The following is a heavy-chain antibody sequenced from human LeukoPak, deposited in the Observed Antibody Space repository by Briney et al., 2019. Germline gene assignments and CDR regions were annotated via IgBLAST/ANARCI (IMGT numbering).Heavy chain of an antibody. CDR3: ARHPYGVLDY. Sequence: GGSLRLSCAASGFTFDDYAMHWVRQAPGKGLEWVSGISWNSGSIGYADSVKGRFTISRDNSKNTLYLQMNSLRAEDTAVYYCARHPYGVLDYWGQGTLVTVSS. V-gene: IGHV3-9*01. CDR2: ISWNSGSI. CDR1: GFTFDDYA. J-gene: IGHJ4*02. D-gene: IGHD4-17*01.